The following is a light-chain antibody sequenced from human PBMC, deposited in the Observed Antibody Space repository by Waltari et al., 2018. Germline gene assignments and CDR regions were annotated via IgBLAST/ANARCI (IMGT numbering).Light chain of an antibody. CDR1: QTVTGSY. Sequence: EIVLTQSPGTLSLSPGQRATLSCRASQTVTGSYLAWYQQKPGQAPRLLIYHSSSRATGIPDRFSGSGSGTDFTLTISRLEPEDFAVYHCQLYGSSPYTFGQGTKLDIK. CDR2: HSS. V-gene: IGKV3-20*01. J-gene: IGKJ2*01. CDR3: QLYGSSPYT.